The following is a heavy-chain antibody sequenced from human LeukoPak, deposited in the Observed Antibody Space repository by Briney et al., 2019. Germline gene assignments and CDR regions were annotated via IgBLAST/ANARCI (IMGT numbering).Heavy chain of an antibody. CDR1: GGSFSGYY. Sequence: PSETLSLTCAVYGGSFSGYYWSWIRQPPGKGLEWIGEINHSGSTNYNPSLKSRVTISVDTSKNQFSLKLSSVTAADTAVYYCARGGFMVRGVIMVTWFDPWGQGTLVTVSS. D-gene: IGHD3-10*01. CDR3: ARGGFMVRGVIMVTWFDP. J-gene: IGHJ5*02. CDR2: INHSGST. V-gene: IGHV4-34*01.